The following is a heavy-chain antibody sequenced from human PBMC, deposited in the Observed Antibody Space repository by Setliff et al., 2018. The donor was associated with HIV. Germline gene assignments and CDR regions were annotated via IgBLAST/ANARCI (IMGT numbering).Heavy chain of an antibody. CDR1: GGSISSYY. Sequence: LSLTCTVSGGSISSYYWSWIRQPAGKGLEWIGRIYASGRTNYNHSLKSRVTLSVDTSKNQFSLKVTSVTAADTAVYYCAREIQFSATTYYYYYMDDWGRGTTVTVSS. V-gene: IGHV4-4*07. CDR2: IYASGRT. D-gene: IGHD5-18*01. CDR3: AREIQFSATTYYYYYMDD. J-gene: IGHJ6*03.